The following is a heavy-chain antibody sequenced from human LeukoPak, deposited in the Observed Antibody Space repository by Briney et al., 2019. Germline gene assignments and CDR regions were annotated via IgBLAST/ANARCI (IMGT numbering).Heavy chain of an antibody. J-gene: IGHJ5*02. CDR3: ARLGYYYGSNH. CDR2: IYYSGST. D-gene: IGHD3-22*01. CDR1: GGSISSYY. Sequence: PSETLSLTCTVSGGSISSYYWSWIRQPPGKGLEWIGYIYYSGSTNYNPSLKSRVTISVDTSKNQFSLKLSSVTAADTAVYYCARLGYYYGSNHWGQGTLVTVSS. V-gene: IGHV4-59*08.